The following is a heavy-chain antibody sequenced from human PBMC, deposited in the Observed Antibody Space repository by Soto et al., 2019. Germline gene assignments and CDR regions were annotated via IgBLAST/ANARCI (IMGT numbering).Heavy chain of an antibody. D-gene: IGHD3-10*01. CDR2: ISGSGGSK. J-gene: IGHJ4*02. CDR3: AKDGFYGSGSFDY. CDR1: GFTFSSYV. Sequence: GGSLRLSCAASGFTFSSYVMSWVRQAPGKGLEWVSSISGSGGSKYYADSVKGRFTISRDNSKNTLYLQMNSLRAEDTAVYYCAKDGFYGSGSFDYWGQGTLVTVS. V-gene: IGHV3-23*01.